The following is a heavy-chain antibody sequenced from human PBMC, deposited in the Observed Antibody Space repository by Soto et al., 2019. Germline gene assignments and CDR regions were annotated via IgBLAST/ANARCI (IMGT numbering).Heavy chain of an antibody. CDR2: ISYDGSNK. J-gene: IGHJ3*02. Sequence: VQLVESGGGLVKPGGSLRLSCAASGFTFSSYAMHWVRQAPGKGLEWVAVISYDGSNKYYADSVKGRFTISRDNSKNTLYLQMNSLRAEDTAVYYCAREGYYYDSSGYSDAFDIWGQGTMVTVSS. CDR3: AREGYYYDSSGYSDAFDI. D-gene: IGHD3-22*01. V-gene: IGHV3-30-3*01. CDR1: GFTFSSYA.